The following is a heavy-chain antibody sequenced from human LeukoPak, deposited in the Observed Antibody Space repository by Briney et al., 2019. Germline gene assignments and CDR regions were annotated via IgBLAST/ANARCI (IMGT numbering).Heavy chain of an antibody. CDR2: ASGNGGST. D-gene: IGHD3-22*01. CDR3: AKDQEIVVVIKGNWFDP. CDR1: LFTLSSYA. V-gene: IGHV3-23*01. J-gene: IGHJ5*02. Sequence: PGWSLRLSCAPSLFTLSSYAISWVRQAPRKGLEWVSAASGNGGSTYYPDPVKDRFTITRDNSKNTLFLQLNSLRAEDTAVYYCAKDQEIVVVIKGNWFDPWGQGTLVTVAS.